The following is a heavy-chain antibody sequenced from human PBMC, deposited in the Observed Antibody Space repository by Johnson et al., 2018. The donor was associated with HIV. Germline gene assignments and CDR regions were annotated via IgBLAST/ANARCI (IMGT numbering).Heavy chain of an antibody. CDR3: TTARNRLWSSSGWTGFWAFDI. CDR2: IWYDGSNK. Sequence: VQLVESGGGVVQPGRSLRLSCAASGFTFSSYGMHWVRQAPGKGLEWVAVIWYDGSNKYYADSVKGRFTISRDDSKNTLYLQMNSLKIEDTAVYYCTTARNRLWSSSGWTGFWAFDIWGQGTMVTVSS. D-gene: IGHD6-19*01. J-gene: IGHJ3*02. V-gene: IGHV3-33*08. CDR1: GFTFSSYG.